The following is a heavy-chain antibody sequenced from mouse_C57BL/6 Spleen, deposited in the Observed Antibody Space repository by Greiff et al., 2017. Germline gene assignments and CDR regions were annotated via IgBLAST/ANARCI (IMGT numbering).Heavy chain of an antibody. D-gene: IGHD1-1*01. CDR2: INPSSGYT. J-gene: IGHJ2*01. V-gene: IGHV1-4*01. CDR3: ARWGLTTVVADY. CDR1: GYTFTSYT. Sequence: LQESGAELARPGASVKMSCKASGYTFTSYTMHWVKQRPGQGLEWIGYINPSSGYTKYNQKFKDKATLTADKSSSTAYMQLSSLTSEDSAVYYCARWGLTTVVADYWGQGTTLTVSS.